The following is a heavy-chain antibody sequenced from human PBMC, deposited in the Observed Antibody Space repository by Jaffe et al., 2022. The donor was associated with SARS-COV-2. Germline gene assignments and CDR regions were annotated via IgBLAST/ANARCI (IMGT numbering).Heavy chain of an antibody. J-gene: IGHJ3*02. CDR2: IGADDT. D-gene: IGHD3-10*01. Sequence: EVQLLESGGGLGQPGGSLRLSCEASGFTFSVHAMSWVRQAPGKGLEWVSTIGADDTYYADSVKGRFVISRDNSKNALYLQMSGLRAEDTAIYYCAKDAFSHNGVFDSFDIWGQGTVVTVSS. CDR3: AKDAFSHNGVFDSFDI. V-gene: IGHV3-23*01. CDR1: GFTFSVHA.